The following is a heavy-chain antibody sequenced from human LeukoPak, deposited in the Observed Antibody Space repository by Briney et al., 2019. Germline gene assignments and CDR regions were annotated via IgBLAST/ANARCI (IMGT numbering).Heavy chain of an antibody. CDR3: ARDQRFPVYGSGSRFDY. D-gene: IGHD3-10*01. Sequence: ASVKVSCKASGYTFTSYGISWVRQAPGQGLEWMGWISAYNGNTNYAQKLQGRVTMTTDTSTSTAYMELRSLRSDDTAVYYCARDQRFPVYGSGSRFDYWGQGTLVTVSS. CDR1: GYTFTSYG. J-gene: IGHJ4*02. CDR2: ISAYNGNT. V-gene: IGHV1-18*01.